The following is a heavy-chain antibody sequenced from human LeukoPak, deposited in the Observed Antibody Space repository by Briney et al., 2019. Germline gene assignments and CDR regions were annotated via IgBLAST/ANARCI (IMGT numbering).Heavy chain of an antibody. J-gene: IGHJ4*02. CDR3: SSGPYFDY. D-gene: IGHD6-25*01. CDR2: INHSGST. CDR1: GGSFSGYY. Sequence: SETLSLTCAVYGGSFSGYYWSWIRQPPGKGLEWIGEINHSGSTNYNPSLKSRVTISVGTSKNQFSLKLSSVTAADTVVYFCSSGPYFDYWGQGTLVTVSS. V-gene: IGHV4-34*01.